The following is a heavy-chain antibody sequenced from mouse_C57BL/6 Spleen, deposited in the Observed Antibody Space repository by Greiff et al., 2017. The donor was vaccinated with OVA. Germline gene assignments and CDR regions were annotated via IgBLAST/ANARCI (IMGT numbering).Heavy chain of an antibody. CDR1: GFNIKDDY. CDR3: TIYSNYPYAMDY. V-gene: IGHV14-4*01. D-gene: IGHD2-5*01. J-gene: IGHJ4*01. CDR2: IDPENGDT. Sequence: VQLKESGAELVRPGASVKLSCTASGFNIKDDYMHWVKQRPEQGLEWIGWIDPENGDTEYASKFQGKATITADTSSNTAYLQLSSLTSDDTTVYYCTIYSNYPYAMDYWGQGTSVTVSS.